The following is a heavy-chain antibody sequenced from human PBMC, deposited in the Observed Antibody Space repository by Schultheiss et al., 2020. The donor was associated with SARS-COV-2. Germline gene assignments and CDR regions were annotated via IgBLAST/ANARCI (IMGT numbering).Heavy chain of an antibody. Sequence: SETLSLTCAVSGGSISSGGYSWSWIRQPPGKGLEWIGYIYYSGSTNYNPSLKSRVTMSVDTSKNQFSLKLSSVTAADTAVYYCARDSHAVVPAGIARAFDIWGQGTMVTVSS. V-gene: IGHV4-30-2*01. J-gene: IGHJ3*02. CDR2: IYYSGST. CDR1: GGSISSGGYS. CDR3: ARDSHAVVPAGIARAFDI. D-gene: IGHD2-2*01.